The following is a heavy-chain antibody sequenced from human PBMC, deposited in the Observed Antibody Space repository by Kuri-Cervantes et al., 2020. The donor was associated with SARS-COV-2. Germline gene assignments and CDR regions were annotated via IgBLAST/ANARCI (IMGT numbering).Heavy chain of an antibody. CDR3: ATNIDFGSGWFDP. CDR1: GGSFSDYY. Sequence: SQTLSLTCAVYGGSFSDYYWSWVRQPPGKGLEWIGEINHSGSTNYNPSLKSRVTISVDTSKNQFSLKLTSVTAADTAVYFCATNIDFGSGWFDPWGQGTLVTVSS. CDR2: INHSGST. V-gene: IGHV4-34*01. D-gene: IGHD2/OR15-2a*01. J-gene: IGHJ5*02.